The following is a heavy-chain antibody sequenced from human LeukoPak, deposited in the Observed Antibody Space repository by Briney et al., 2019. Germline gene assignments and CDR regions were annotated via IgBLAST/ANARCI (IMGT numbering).Heavy chain of an antibody. CDR1: GFTFSSYA. CDR2: ISYDGSNK. CDR3: AKGGGPAAPFDY. Sequence: GGSLRLSCAASGFTFSSYAMHWVRQAPGKGLEWVAVISYDGSNKYYADSVKGRFTISRDNSKNTLYLQMNSLRAEDTAVYYCAKGGGPAAPFDYWGQGTLVTVSS. J-gene: IGHJ4*02. V-gene: IGHV3-30-3*01. D-gene: IGHD2-2*01.